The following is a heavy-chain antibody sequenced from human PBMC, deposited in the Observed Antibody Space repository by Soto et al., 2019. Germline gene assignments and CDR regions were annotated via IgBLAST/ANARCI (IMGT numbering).Heavy chain of an antibody. D-gene: IGHD2-8*01. CDR2: ISGSGVTT. Sequence: EVLLLESGGGLVQAGGSLRLSCAASGFTFSSSAMAWVRQAPGKGLEWVSAISGSGVTTNYADSVKGRFTISRDNSKNTQFLQMNSLRVEDTAVYYCVKDYRVSYWGQGTLVTVSS. V-gene: IGHV3-23*01. CDR3: VKDYRVSY. J-gene: IGHJ4*02. CDR1: GFTFSSSA.